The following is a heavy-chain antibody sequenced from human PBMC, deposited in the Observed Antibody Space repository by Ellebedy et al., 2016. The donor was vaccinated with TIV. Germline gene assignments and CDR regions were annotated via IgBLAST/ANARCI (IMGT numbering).Heavy chain of an antibody. Sequence: GSLRLSCTVSGDSLSRSSYYWGWFRPPPGKGLEWIGKIYYSGDTDYNPSLKSRVTMSVDTSKNQFSPKLASVTAADTAVYYCARESYDILTGYSSGMDVWGQGTTVTVSS. CDR2: IYYSGDT. J-gene: IGHJ6*02. CDR1: GDSLSRSSYY. CDR3: ARESYDILTGYSSGMDV. V-gene: IGHV4-39*07. D-gene: IGHD3-9*01.